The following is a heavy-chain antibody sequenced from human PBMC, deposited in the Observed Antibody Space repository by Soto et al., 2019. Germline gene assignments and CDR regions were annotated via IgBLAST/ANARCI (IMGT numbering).Heavy chain of an antibody. D-gene: IGHD3-3*01. CDR2: ISAYNGNT. V-gene: IGHV1-18*01. CDR3: ARQDFGVVIHTHGANIDY. CDR1: GYTFTSYG. Sequence: ASVKVSCKASGYTFTSYGISWVRQAPGQGLEWMGWISAYNGNTNYAQKLQGRVTMTTDTSTSTAYMELRSLRSDDTAVYYCARQDFGVVIHTHGANIDYWGQGTLVTVAS. J-gene: IGHJ4*02.